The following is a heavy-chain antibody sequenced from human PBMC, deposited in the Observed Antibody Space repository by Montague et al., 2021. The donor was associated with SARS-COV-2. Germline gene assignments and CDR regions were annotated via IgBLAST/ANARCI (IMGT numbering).Heavy chain of an antibody. J-gene: IGHJ5*02. CDR3: ARDSSSWYYWFDP. CDR1: GGSISSSSYY. V-gene: IGHV4-39*01. D-gene: IGHD6-13*01. CDR2: LYYTGST. Sequence: SETLSLTCTVSGGSISSSSYYWGWIRQPPGKGLEWIGSLYYTGSTYYNPSLKSRVTISVDTSKNQFSLKLSYVTAADTAVYYCARDSSSWYYWFDPWGQGTLVTVSS.